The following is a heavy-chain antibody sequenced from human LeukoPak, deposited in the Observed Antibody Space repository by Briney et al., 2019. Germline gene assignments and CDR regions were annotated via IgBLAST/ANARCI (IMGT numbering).Heavy chain of an antibody. J-gene: IGHJ3*02. CDR2: IKQDGSEK. D-gene: IGHD3-3*01. Sequence: GGSLRLSCAASGFTFSTYWMSWVRQAPGKGLEWVANIKQDGSEKNYVDSVKGRFTISRDNAENSLYPQMNSLGAEDTAVYYCARSRSVSGVVIMGAFDIWGQGTMVTVSS. CDR1: GFTFSTYW. CDR3: ARSRSVSGVVIMGAFDI. V-gene: IGHV3-7*01.